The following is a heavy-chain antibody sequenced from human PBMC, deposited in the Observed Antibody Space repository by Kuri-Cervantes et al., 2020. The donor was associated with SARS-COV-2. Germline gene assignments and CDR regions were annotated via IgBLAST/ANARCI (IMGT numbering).Heavy chain of an antibody. CDR1: GFTLSSHS. CDR2: IGSRSSST. Sequence: GESLKISCAASGFTLSSHSVNWVRQAPGKGLEWVSSIGSRSSSTYYSDSVRGRFTISRDNAKNSLYLQMSSLRAEDTAVYYCARDPSQGRADIWGQGTMVTVSS. V-gene: IGHV3-21*01. J-gene: IGHJ3*02. CDR3: ARDPSQGRADI.